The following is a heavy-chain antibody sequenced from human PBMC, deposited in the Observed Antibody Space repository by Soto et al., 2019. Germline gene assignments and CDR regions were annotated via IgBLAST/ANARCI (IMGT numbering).Heavy chain of an antibody. D-gene: IGHD2-21*01. CDR2: INPDSGGT. CDR3: ARGDFYTAGESHY. J-gene: IGHJ4*02. V-gene: IGHV1-2*02. CDR1: GYTFTGYY. Sequence: QVQLVQSGAEVKKPGASVKVSCKASGYTFTGYYMHWVRQAPGQGLEWMGWINPDSGGTNYAQRFQGRVTMPRDTSISTAYMELSRLRSDDTAVYYCARGDFYTAGESHYWGQGTLVTVSS.